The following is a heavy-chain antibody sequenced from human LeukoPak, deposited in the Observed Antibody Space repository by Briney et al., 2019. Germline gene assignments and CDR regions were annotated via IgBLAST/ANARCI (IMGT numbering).Heavy chain of an antibody. CDR2: ISSSSSTI. D-gene: IGHD1-26*01. V-gene: IGHV3-48*01. Sequence: HPGGSLRLSCAASGFTFSSYSMNWVRQAPGKGLEWVSYISSSSSTIYYADSVKGRFTISRDNAKNSLYLQMNSLRAEDTALYYCARASGSYFNVYYFDYWGQGTLVTVSS. CDR3: ARASGSYFNVYYFDY. J-gene: IGHJ4*02. CDR1: GFTFSSYS.